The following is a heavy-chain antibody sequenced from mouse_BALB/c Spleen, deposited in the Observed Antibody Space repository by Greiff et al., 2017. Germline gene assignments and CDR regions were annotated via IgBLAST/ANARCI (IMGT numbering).Heavy chain of an antibody. Sequence: EVNLVESGGGLVKPGGSLKLSCAASGFTFSSYAMSWVRQTPEKRLEWVASISSGGSTYYPDSVKGRFTISRDNARNILYLQMSSLRSEDTAMYYCARGNDYGWYFDVWGAGTTVTVSS. V-gene: IGHV5-6-5*01. CDR1: GFTFSSYA. CDR3: ARGNDYGWYFDV. J-gene: IGHJ1*01. D-gene: IGHD2-4*01. CDR2: ISSGGST.